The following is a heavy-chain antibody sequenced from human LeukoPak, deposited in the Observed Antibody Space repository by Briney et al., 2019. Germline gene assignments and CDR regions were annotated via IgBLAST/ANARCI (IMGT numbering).Heavy chain of an antibody. CDR2: ISGSGGST. CDR1: GFTISSYA. CDR3: AKLGSGSGWYGGFDY. V-gene: IGHV3-23*01. D-gene: IGHD6-19*01. Sequence: GGSLRLSCAASGFTISSYAMSRVRQAPGKGLEWVSAISGSGGSTYYADSVKGRFTISRDNSKNTLYLQMNSLRAEDTAVYYCAKLGSGSGWYGGFDYWGQGTLVTVSS. J-gene: IGHJ4*02.